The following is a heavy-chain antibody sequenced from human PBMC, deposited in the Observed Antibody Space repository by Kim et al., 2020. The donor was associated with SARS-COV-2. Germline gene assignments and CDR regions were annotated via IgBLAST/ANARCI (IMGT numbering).Heavy chain of an antibody. D-gene: IGHD6-19*01. CDR3: ARGGVAGTEGDYYFDY. V-gene: IGHV3-11*01. Sequence: SVKGRFTISRDNAKNSLYLQMNSLRAEDTAVYYCARGGVAGTEGDYYFDYWGQGTLVTVSS. J-gene: IGHJ4*02.